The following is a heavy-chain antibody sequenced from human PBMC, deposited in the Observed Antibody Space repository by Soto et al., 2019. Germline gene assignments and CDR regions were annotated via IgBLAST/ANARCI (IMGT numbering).Heavy chain of an antibody. CDR2: INHSGST. J-gene: IGHJ1*01. CDR3: ARAHQKGQSKDYYDSSGYYDSYFQH. V-gene: IGHV4-34*01. D-gene: IGHD3-22*01. Sequence: SETLSLTCAVYGGSFSGYYWSWIRQPPGKGLEWIGEINHSGSTNYNPSLKSRVTISVDTSKNQFSLKLSSVTAADTAVYYCARAHQKGQSKDYYDSSGYYDSYFQHWGQGTLVTVSS. CDR1: GGSFSGYY.